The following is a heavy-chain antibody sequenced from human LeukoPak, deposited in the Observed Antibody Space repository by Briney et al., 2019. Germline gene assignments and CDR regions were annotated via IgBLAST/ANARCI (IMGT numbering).Heavy chain of an antibody. CDR1: GFTFSSYG. Sequence: PGRSLRLSCAASGFTFSSYGMHWVRQAPGEGLEGVAVIWYDGGNKYYADSVKGRFTISRDNSKNTLYLQMNSLRAEDTAVYYCAKDPRWDTNYYFDYWGQGTLVTVSS. CDR3: AKDPRWDTNYYFDY. CDR2: IWYDGGNK. V-gene: IGHV3-33*06. J-gene: IGHJ4*02. D-gene: IGHD1-26*01.